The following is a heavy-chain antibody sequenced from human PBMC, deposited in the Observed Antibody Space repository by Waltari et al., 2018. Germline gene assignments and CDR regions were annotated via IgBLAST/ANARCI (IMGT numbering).Heavy chain of an antibody. CDR3: ARGRTGDGEWYFDL. CDR2: INHSGST. CDR1: GGSFSGYY. J-gene: IGHJ2*01. Sequence: QVQLQQWGAGLLKPSETLSLTCAVYGGSFSGYYWSWIRQPPGKGLEWIGEINHSGSTNYNPSRKSRVTISVDTSKNQFSLKLSSVTAADTAVYYCARGRTGDGEWYFDLWGRGTLVTVSS. V-gene: IGHV4-34*01. D-gene: IGHD7-27*01.